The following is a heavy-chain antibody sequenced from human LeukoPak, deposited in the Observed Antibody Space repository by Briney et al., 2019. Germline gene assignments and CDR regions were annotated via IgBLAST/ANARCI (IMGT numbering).Heavy chain of an antibody. V-gene: IGHV3-74*01. Sequence: GGSLRLSCAASGFTFSFNSMHWVRQGPGKGLVWVSRIKRDGSGTTYPDSVKGRVTISRDNAKNTLYLQMNSLRAEDTAVYYCARSNGFGMDVWGQGTTVTVSS. CDR2: IKRDGSGT. CDR1: GFTFSFNS. CDR3: ARSNGFGMDV. J-gene: IGHJ6*02. D-gene: IGHD2-8*01.